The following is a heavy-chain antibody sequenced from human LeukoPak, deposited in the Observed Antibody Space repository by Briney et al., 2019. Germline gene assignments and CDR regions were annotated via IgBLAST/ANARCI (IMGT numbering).Heavy chain of an antibody. Sequence: SETLSLTCAVYGGSFSGYYWSWIRQPPGKGLEWIGEINHSGSTNYNPSLKSRVTISVDTSKNQFSLKLGSVTAADTAVYYCARHSPYSSSWYRGYFDYWGQGTLVTVSS. CDR3: ARHSPYSSSWYRGYFDY. CDR1: GGSFSGYY. J-gene: IGHJ4*02. D-gene: IGHD6-13*01. V-gene: IGHV4-34*01. CDR2: INHSGST.